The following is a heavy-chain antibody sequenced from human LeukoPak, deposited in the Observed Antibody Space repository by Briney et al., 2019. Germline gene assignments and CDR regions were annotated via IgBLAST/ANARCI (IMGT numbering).Heavy chain of an antibody. CDR3: AKDNRRHYTSGPNPDSLH. J-gene: IGHJ4*02. V-gene: IGHV3-9*01. CDR1: GFIFNNYA. Sequence: GGSLRLSCAGSGFIFNNYAMHWVRQPPGKGLEWVSGISWKSGTIDYADSVRGRFTISRDNAKNSLYLQMDSLRVEDTAFYYCAKDNRRHYTSGPNPDSLHWGQGALVTVSS. CDR2: ISWKSGTI. D-gene: IGHD6-19*01.